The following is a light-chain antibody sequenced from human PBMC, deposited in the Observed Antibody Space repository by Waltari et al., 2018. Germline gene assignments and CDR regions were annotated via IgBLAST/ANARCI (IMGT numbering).Light chain of an antibody. CDR2: DVN. Sequence: QSALTHPASVSASPGQSITIPCTGTSGAIGGSDFVSWYQHHPGRAPKVLIFDVNHRPSGISDRFSGSKSGNTASLTISGLQAEDDADYYCSSPSTNNVVVFGGGTKVTVL. V-gene: IGLV2-14*01. CDR3: SSPSTNNVVV. CDR1: SGAIGGSDF. J-gene: IGLJ2*01.